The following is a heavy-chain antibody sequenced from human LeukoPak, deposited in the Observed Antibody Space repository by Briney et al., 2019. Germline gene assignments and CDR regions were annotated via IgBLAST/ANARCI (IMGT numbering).Heavy chain of an antibody. D-gene: IGHD2-2*01. CDR2: ISSSSSYI. CDR3: ARERDCSSTSCSYYYYYYYMDV. CDR1: GFTFSSYS. J-gene: IGHJ6*03. V-gene: IGHV3-21*01. Sequence: PGGSLRLSCAASGFTFSSYSMNWVRQAPGKGLEWVSSISSSSSYIYYADSVKGRFTISRDNAKNSLYLQMNSLRAEDTAVYYCARERDCSSTSCSYYYYYYYMDVWGKGTTVTVSS.